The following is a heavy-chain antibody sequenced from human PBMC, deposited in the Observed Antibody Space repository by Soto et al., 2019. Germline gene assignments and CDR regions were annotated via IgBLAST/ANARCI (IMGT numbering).Heavy chain of an antibody. Sequence: SETLSLTCTVSGGSMTPFYWSWIRQPPGKGLEYIGYIYYNGNTNYNPSLNCRVTISVDTSKNQFSLQLTSLTAADTAVYFCARGGWSVDYWGRGTLVTVSS. D-gene: IGHD6-19*01. CDR1: GGSMTPFY. V-gene: IGHV4-59*01. J-gene: IGHJ4*02. CDR3: ARGGWSVDY. CDR2: IYYNGNT.